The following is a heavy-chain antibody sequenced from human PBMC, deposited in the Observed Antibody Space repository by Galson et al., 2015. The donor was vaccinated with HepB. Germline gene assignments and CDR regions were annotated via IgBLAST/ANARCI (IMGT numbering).Heavy chain of an antibody. V-gene: IGHV3-23*01. CDR3: ASHSGGIVGASSD. J-gene: IGHJ4*02. Sequence: SLRLSCAASGFTFSSYAMSWVRQAPGKGLEWVSAISGSGGSTYYADSVKGRFTISRDNSKNTLYLQMNSLRAEDTAVYYCASHSGGIVGASSDWGQGTLVTVSS. CDR1: GFTFSSYA. CDR2: ISGSGGST. D-gene: IGHD1-26*01.